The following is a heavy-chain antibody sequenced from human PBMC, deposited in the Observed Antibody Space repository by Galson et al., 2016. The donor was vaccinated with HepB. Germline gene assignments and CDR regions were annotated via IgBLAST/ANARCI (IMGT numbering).Heavy chain of an antibody. CDR1: GFTFSGYD. CDR3: AKDPLLLGVVLSAATS. D-gene: IGHD2-15*01. CDR2: IAYDGRNR. Sequence: SLRLSCAASGFTFSGYDVHWVRQAPGKGLDWVPLIAYDGRNRNYVECVKGRFTISRDNSKYTLYLQMNSLSAEDKSVYYCAKDPLLLGVVLSAATSWRQGTLFTVSP. V-gene: IGHV3-30*18. J-gene: IGHJ4*02.